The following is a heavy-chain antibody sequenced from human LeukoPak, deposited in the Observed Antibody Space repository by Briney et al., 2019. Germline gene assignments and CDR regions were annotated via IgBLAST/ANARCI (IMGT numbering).Heavy chain of an antibody. CDR1: GFTFSSYS. CDR3: ARSSIAAAGTEFDY. J-gene: IGHJ4*02. V-gene: IGHV3-21*01. D-gene: IGHD6-13*01. Sequence: GGSLRLSCAASGFTFSSYSMNWVRQAPGKGLEWVSSISSSSYIYYADSVKGRFTISRDNAKNSLYLQMNSLRAEDTAVYYCARSSIAAAGTEFDYWGQGTLVTVSS. CDR2: ISSSSYI.